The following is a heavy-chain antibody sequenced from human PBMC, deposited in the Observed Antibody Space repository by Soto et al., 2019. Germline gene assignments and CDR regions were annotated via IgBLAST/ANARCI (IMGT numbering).Heavy chain of an antibody. D-gene: IGHD5-12*01. Sequence: PGGSLRLSCASSGFTFSSYVMSWVRQAPGKGLEWVSAISGSGGSTYYADSVKGRFTISRDNSKNKLYLQMNSLRAEDTAVYYCAKQSAEMATTGWGQGTLVTVSS. CDR2: ISGSGGST. CDR3: AKQSAEMATTG. J-gene: IGHJ4*02. V-gene: IGHV3-23*01. CDR1: GFTFSSYV.